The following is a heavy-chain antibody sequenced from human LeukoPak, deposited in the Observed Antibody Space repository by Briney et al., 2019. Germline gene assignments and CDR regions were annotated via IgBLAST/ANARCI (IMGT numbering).Heavy chain of an antibody. D-gene: IGHD2-15*01. CDR2: IYYSGST. Sequence: PSETLSLTCTVSGGSISSYYWSWIRQPPGKGLEWIGYIYYSGSTNYNPSLKSRVTISVDTSKNQFSLKLSSVTAADTAVYYCARDSCSGGSCYFDIWGQGTMATVSS. CDR1: GGSISSYY. J-gene: IGHJ3*02. V-gene: IGHV4-59*01. CDR3: ARDSCSGGSCYFDI.